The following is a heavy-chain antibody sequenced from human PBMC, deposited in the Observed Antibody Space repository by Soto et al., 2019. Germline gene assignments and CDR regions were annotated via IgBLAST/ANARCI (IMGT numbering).Heavy chain of an antibody. D-gene: IGHD3-10*01. CDR3: ARYGSGSYSIDGWFDP. CDR2: IYYSGST. Sequence: SETLSLTCTVSGGSISSYYWSWIRQPPGKGLEWIGYIYYSGSTNYNPSLKSRVTISVDTSKNQFSLKLSSVTAADTAVYYCARYGSGSYSIDGWFDPWGQGTLVTVSS. V-gene: IGHV4-59*08. CDR1: GGSISSYY. J-gene: IGHJ5*02.